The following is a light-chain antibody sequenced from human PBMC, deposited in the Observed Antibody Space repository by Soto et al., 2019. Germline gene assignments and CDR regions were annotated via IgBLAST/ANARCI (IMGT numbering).Light chain of an antibody. CDR3: QQYGSSPEWT. CDR1: QSVSSSY. J-gene: IGKJ1*01. Sequence: EIVLTQSPGTLSLSLGERATLSCRASQSVSSSYLAWYQQKPGQAPRLLIYGASSRATGIPDRFSGSGSGTDFTFTISRLEPEDFAVYYCQQYGSSPEWTFGQGTKVDIK. V-gene: IGKV3-20*01. CDR2: GAS.